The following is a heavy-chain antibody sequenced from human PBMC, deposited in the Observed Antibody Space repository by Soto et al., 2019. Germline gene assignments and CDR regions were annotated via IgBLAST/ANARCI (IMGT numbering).Heavy chain of an antibody. CDR2: IYYSGST. D-gene: IGHD3-10*01. V-gene: IGHV4-31*03. CDR3: ARDLGDWYWYFDL. CDR1: GGSISSGGYY. Sequence: QVQLQESGPGLVKPSQTLSLTCTVSGGSISSGGYYWCWIRQHPGQGLEWIGYIYYSGSTYYNPSLKSRVNISVATAKNQFSLKLSSVTAAATAVYYCARDLGDWYWYFDLWGRGTLVTVSS. J-gene: IGHJ2*01.